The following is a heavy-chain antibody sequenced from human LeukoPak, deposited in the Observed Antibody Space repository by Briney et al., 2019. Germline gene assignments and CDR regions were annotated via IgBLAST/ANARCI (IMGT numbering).Heavy chain of an antibody. Sequence: PSETLSLTCTVSGGSISSYYWSWIRQPPGQGLEWIGYIYYSGSTNYNPSLKSRVTISVDASKNQFSLKLSSVTAADTAVYYCARDRTTRGSAFDIWGKETMVTVSS. V-gene: IGHV4-59*01. D-gene: IGHD1-1*01. CDR3: ARDRTTRGSAFDI. CDR2: IYYSGST. J-gene: IGHJ3*02. CDR1: GGSISSYY.